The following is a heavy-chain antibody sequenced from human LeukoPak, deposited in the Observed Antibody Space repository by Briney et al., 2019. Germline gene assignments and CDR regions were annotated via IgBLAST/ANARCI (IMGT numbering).Heavy chain of an antibody. V-gene: IGHV3-21*01. CDR1: GFTFNLYS. D-gene: IGHD1-26*01. J-gene: IGHJ4*02. CDR3: ARGSTSGVLRYSGTEEFDY. CDR2: ISSRSTYI. Sequence: GGSLRLSCAASGFTFNLYSMNWVRQAPGKGLEWVSSISSRSTYIYYADSVKGRFTISRDDAKNSLYLQMNSLRADDTAIYYCARGSTSGVLRYSGTEEFDYWGQGTLVTVSS.